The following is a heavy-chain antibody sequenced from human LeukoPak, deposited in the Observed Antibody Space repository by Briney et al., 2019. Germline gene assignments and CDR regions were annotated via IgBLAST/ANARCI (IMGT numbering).Heavy chain of an antibody. CDR2: MWSESNL. J-gene: IGHJ4*02. CDR3: ATEYNAEEAFYH. D-gene: IGHD6-6*01. CDR1: GVSVYTFG. Sequence: GSSLRLSCAASGVSVYTFGMHWVRQAPGKGLEWVAMMWSESNLFHADSVKGRFNIFRDISKNTLFLQMNSLGAGDTAIYYCATEYNAEEAFYHWGQGTLVTVSS. V-gene: IGHV3-33*01.